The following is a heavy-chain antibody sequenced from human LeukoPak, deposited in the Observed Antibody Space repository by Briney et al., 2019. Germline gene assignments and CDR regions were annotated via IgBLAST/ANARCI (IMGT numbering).Heavy chain of an antibody. CDR1: GFTFTSHV. D-gene: IGHD3-10*01. CDR3: ATLSLVRGVPNVP. J-gene: IGHJ5*02. CDR2: ITGGGGST. Sequence: GGSLRLSCAASGFTFTSHVMSWVRQAPGKGLEWVSTITGGGGSTYYADSAKGRFTISRDNSKNTLFLQMNSLRAEDTAVYYCATLSLVRGVPNVPWGQGTLVTVSS. V-gene: IGHV3-23*01.